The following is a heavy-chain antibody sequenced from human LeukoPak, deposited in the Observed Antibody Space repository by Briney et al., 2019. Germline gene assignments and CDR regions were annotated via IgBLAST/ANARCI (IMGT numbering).Heavy chain of an antibody. CDR2: IYYSGST. J-gene: IGHJ4*02. V-gene: IGHV4-59*08. D-gene: IGHD2-15*01. CDR1: GGSISSYY. Sequence: SETLSLTCTVSGGSISSYYWSWIRQPPGKGLEWIGYIYYSGSTNYNPSLKSRVTISVDTSKNQFSLKLSSVTAADTAVYYCAGRGYCSGGSCYSYFDYWGQGTLVTVSS. CDR3: AGRGYCSGGSCYSYFDY.